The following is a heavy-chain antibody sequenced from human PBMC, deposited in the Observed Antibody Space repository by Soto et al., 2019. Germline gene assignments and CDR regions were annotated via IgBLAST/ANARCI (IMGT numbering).Heavy chain of an antibody. D-gene: IGHD3-10*01. CDR1: GGSISSYY. CDR3: ARRYGLSAFDI. J-gene: IGHJ3*02. Sequence: QVQLQESGPGLVKPSETLSLTCTVSGGSISSYYWSWIRQPPGKGLEWIGDINYSGGTNYNTSLKSRVTISVDTSKNQFSLKLSSVTAADTAVYFCARRYGLSAFDIWGQGTMVTVSS. V-gene: IGHV4-59*08. CDR2: INYSGGT.